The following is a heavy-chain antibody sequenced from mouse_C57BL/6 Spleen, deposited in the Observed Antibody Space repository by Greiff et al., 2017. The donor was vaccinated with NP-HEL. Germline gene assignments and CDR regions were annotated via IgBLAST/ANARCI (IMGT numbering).Heavy chain of an antibody. V-gene: IGHV5-17*01. Sequence: EVHLVESGGGLVKPGGSLKLSCAASGFTFSDYGMHWVRQAPEKGLEWVAYISSGSSTIYYADTVKGRFTISRDNAKNTLFLQMTSLRSEDTAMYYCARRPGDWYFDVWGTGTTVTVSS. CDR1: GFTFSDYG. CDR2: ISSGSSTI. CDR3: ARRPGDWYFDV. J-gene: IGHJ1*03.